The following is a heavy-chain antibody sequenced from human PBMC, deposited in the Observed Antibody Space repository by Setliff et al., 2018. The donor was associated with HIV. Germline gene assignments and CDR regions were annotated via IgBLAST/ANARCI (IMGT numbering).Heavy chain of an antibody. CDR3: AKDLYYDILTGYPWGAFDI. CDR1: GITFPRAW. V-gene: IGHV3-23*01. D-gene: IGHD3-9*01. CDR2: ISGSGSST. Sequence: GGSLRLSCVASGITFPRAWMSWVRLAPGKGLEWVSAISGSGSSTYYADSVKGRFTISRDNSKNTLYLQMNSLRAEDTAVYYCAKDLYYDILTGYPWGAFDIWGQGTMVTVSS. J-gene: IGHJ3*02.